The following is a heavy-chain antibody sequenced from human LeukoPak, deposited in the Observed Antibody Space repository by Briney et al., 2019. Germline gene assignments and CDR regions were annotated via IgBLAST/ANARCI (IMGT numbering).Heavy chain of an antibody. J-gene: IGHJ4*02. CDR3: AGQYSGAYLFDD. Sequence: KASETLSLTYTVSGGSINNYYWSWIRQPAGKGLEWIGRIYTSGSTNYNPSLKSRVTMSVDTSNSQFSLKLSSVTAADTAVYYCAGQYSGAYLFDDWGQGTLVTVSS. CDR1: GGSINNYY. V-gene: IGHV4-4*07. CDR2: IYTSGST. D-gene: IGHD1-26*01.